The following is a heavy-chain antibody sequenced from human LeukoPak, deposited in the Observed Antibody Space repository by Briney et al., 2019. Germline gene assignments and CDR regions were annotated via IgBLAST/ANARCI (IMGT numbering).Heavy chain of an antibody. CDR2: ISGFGGNI. J-gene: IGHJ4*02. V-gene: IGHV3-23*01. CDR1: GFTFSSYA. Sequence: GGSLRLSCAASGFTFSSYAMSWVRQTPGKGLEWVSSISGFGGNIYYADSVKGRFSISRDNSKNTLYLQMDSLRGEDTAVYYCAKDFRIGYSAHFDYWGQGALVTVSS. CDR3: AKDFRIGYSAHFDY. D-gene: IGHD2-21*01.